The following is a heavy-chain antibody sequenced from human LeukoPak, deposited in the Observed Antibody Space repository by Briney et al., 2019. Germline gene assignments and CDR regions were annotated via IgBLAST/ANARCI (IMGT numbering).Heavy chain of an antibody. D-gene: IGHD6-13*01. J-gene: IGHJ4*02. CDR2: IKQDGSEK. CDR1: GFTFSSYW. CDR3: ARESDAIHSSSWYRD. V-gene: IGHV3-7*03. Sequence: GGSLRLSCAASGFTFSSYWMSWVRQAPGKGLEWVANIKQDGSEKYYVDSVKGRFTISRDNAKNSLYLQMNSLRAEDTAVYYCARESDAIHSSSWYRDWGQGTLVTVSS.